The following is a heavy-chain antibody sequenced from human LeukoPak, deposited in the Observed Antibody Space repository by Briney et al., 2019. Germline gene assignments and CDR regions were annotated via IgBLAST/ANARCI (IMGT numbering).Heavy chain of an antibody. CDR3: ARDYYGDYYFDY. V-gene: IGHV3-48*01. D-gene: IGHD4-17*01. CDR2: ISSSSSTI. J-gene: IGHJ4*02. CDR1: GFTFSSYS. Sequence: GGSLRLSCAASGFTFSSYSMNWVRQAPGKGLEWVSYISSSSSTICYAASVRGRFTISRDNAKNSLYLQMNSLRAEDTAVYYCARDYYGDYYFDYWGQGTLVTVSS.